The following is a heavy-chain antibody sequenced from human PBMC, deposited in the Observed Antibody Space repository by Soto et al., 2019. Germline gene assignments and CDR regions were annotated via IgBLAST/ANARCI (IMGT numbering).Heavy chain of an antibody. CDR2: IWYDGSNK. V-gene: IGHV3-33*01. D-gene: IGHD1-26*01. J-gene: IGHJ4*02. CDR3: ARDIQEWELVEYYFDY. CDR1: GFTFSSYG. Sequence: GGSLRLSCAASGFTFSSYGMHWVRQAPGKGLEWVAVIWYDGSNKYYADSVKGRFTISRDNSKNTLYLQMNSLRAEDTAVYYCARDIQEWELVEYYFDYWGQGTLVTVSS.